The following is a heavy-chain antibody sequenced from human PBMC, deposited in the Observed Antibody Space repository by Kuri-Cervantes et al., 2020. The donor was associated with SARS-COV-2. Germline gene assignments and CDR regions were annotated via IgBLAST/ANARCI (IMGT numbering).Heavy chain of an antibody. D-gene: IGHD3-22*01. V-gene: IGHV1-69*06. CDR1: GGTFSSYA. CDR2: IIPIFGTA. J-gene: IGHJ3*02. Sequence: SVKVSCKASGGTFSSYAISWVRQAPGQGLEWMGGIIPIFGTANYAQKFQGRVTFTADKSTSTAYMELSSLRSDDTAVYYCARDPPTYYYDSSGYVSAFDIWGQGTMVTVSS. CDR3: ARDPPTYYYDSSGYVSAFDI.